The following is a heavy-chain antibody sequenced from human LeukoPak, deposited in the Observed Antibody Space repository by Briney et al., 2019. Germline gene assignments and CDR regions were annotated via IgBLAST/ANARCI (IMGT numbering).Heavy chain of an antibody. Sequence: GGSLRLSCAVSGFTFSSYAMTWVRQAPGKGPEWVASMSGFGDNTYYADSVQGRFTISRDNLNNMLYLQMNSLRVEDTAVYYCAKSVVVVAARAYYFENWGQGTLVTVSS. D-gene: IGHD2-15*01. CDR3: AKSVVVVAARAYYFEN. CDR2: MSGFGDNT. J-gene: IGHJ4*02. V-gene: IGHV3-23*01. CDR1: GFTFSSYA.